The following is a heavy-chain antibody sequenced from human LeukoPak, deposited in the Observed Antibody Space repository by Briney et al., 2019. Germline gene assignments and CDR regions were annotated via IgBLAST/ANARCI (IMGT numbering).Heavy chain of an antibody. D-gene: IGHD5-12*01. V-gene: IGHV3-48*04. J-gene: IGHJ4*02. CDR3: ASAIVATDQDPPFDF. Sequence: PGGSLRLSCAASGFTFSSYSMNWVRQAPGKGLEWVSYISGSGNTIYKADSVKGRFTISRDNAKNSLYLQMNSLRVEDTAVYYCASAIVATDQDPPFDFWGQGTLVTVSS. CDR1: GFTFSSYS. CDR2: ISGSGNTI.